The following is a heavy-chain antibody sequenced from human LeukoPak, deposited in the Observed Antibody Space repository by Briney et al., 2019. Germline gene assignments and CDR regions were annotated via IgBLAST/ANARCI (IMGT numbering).Heavy chain of an antibody. J-gene: IGHJ6*04. CDR3: ARVRSRGWGGYDPLSRGVDV. Sequence: GGSLRLSCAASGFTFSSYEMNWVRQAPGKGLEWVSYISSSGSTIYYADSVKGRFTISRDNAKNSLYLQMNSLRAEDTAVYYCARVRSRGWGGYDPLSRGVDVWGKGTTVTVSS. V-gene: IGHV3-48*03. CDR2: ISSSGSTI. D-gene: IGHD5-12*01. CDR1: GFTFSSYE.